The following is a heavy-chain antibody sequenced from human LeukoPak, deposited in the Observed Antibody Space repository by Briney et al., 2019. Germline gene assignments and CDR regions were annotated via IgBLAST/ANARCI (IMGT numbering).Heavy chain of an antibody. CDR2: IKSKTDGGTA. V-gene: IGHV3-15*01. J-gene: IGHJ5*02. D-gene: IGHD3-22*01. Sequence: GGSLRLSCAASGFTFSNSWMSWVRQAPGKGLEWVGRIKSKTDGGTADYAAPVKGRFTISRDDSKNTLYLQMNSLKTEDTAVYYCARDSPSSGPFGFDPWGQGTLVTVSS. CDR3: ARDSPSSGPFGFDP. CDR1: GFTFSNSW.